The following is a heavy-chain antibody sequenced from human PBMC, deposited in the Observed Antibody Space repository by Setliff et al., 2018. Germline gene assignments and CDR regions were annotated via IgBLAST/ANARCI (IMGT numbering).Heavy chain of an antibody. CDR2: IKQDGSQK. J-gene: IGHJ4*02. D-gene: IGHD3-16*01. CDR1: GFGFSDAW. V-gene: IGHV3-7*01. Sequence: PGGSLRLSCVGSGFGFSDAWMSWVRQAPGKGLEWVANIKQDGSQKYYADSVKGRFTISRDNAKNSLFLQMNSLRAEDTAMYFCARDRGGGLYDYWGQGTLVTVSS. CDR3: ARDRGGGLYDY.